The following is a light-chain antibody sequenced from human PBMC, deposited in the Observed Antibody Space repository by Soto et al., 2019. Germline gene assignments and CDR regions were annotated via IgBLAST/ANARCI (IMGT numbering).Light chain of an antibody. CDR3: HQYGGSPTWT. CDR2: GAS. CDR1: QSVSSSY. Sequence: EIVLTQPPGTLSLSPGERATLSCRASQSVSSSYLAWYQQKPGQAPRLLIYGASSRATGIPDRFSGSGSGTDFSLTISRLEPEDFAVYYCHQYGGSPTWTFGQGTKVEIK. V-gene: IGKV3-20*01. J-gene: IGKJ1*01.